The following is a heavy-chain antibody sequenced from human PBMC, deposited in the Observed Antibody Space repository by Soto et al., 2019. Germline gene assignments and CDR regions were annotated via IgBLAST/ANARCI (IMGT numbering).Heavy chain of an antibody. J-gene: IGHJ6*02. V-gene: IGHV4-38-2*02. CDR1: GYSISIGNY. Sequence: SETLSLTCPVSGYSISIGNYWGWIRQPPGKRLEWIGSIYQSGSTYYNPSLKSRVTISVDTSKNQFSLKLSSVTAADTAVYYCARAGYDFWSGYYTYYYYYGMGVWGQGTTVTVSS. CDR3: ARAGYDFWSGYYTYYYYYGMGV. CDR2: IYQSGST. D-gene: IGHD3-3*01.